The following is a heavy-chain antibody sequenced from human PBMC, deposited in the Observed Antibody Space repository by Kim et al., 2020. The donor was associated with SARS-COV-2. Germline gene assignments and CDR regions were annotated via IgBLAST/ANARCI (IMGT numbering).Heavy chain of an antibody. Sequence: GGSLRLSCSASGFIFSNFLMHWVLQVPGKGLEFVSAITRNGGSTSYADSVKGRFTISRDNSKNTLYLQMSSLRAVDTAVYYCAKERNDILTGYPGGMDVWGQGSTVTVSS. J-gene: IGHJ6*02. CDR3: AKERNDILTGYPGGMDV. CDR2: ITRNGGST. CDR1: GFIFSNFL. V-gene: IGHV3-64D*06. D-gene: IGHD3-9*01.